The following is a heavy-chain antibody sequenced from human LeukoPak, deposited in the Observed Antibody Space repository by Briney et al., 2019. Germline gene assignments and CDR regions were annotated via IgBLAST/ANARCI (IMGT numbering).Heavy chain of an antibody. CDR3: TTDIAQYYYYDSTSPDY. D-gene: IGHD3-22*01. CDR2: IKSKTDGGTT. V-gene: IGHV3-15*07. CDR1: GFTFSNAW. J-gene: IGHJ4*02. Sequence: PGGSLRLSCAASGFTFSNAWMNWVRQAPGKGLEWVGRIKSKTDGGTTDYAAPVKGRFTISRDDSKNTLYLQMNSLKTEDTAVYYCTTDIAQYYYYDSTSPDYWGQGTLVTVSS.